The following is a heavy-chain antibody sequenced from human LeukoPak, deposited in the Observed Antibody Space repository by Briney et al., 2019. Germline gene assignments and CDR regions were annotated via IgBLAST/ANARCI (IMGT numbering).Heavy chain of an antibody. CDR1: GFTFSSYA. V-gene: IGHV3-23*01. J-gene: IGHJ3*02. D-gene: IGHD4-17*01. CDR2: ISGSGGST. CDR3: ARDLIYGDYRGGAFDI. Sequence: GGSLRLSCAASGFTFSSYAMSWVRQTPGKGLEWVSAISGSGGSTYYADSVKGRFTISRDNSKNTLYLQMNSLRAEDTAVYYCARDLIYGDYRGGAFDIWGQGTMVTVSS.